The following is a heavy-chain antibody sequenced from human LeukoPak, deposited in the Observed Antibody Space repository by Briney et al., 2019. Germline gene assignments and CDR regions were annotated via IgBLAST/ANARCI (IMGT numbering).Heavy chain of an antibody. Sequence: PGGSLRLSCAASGFTFSSYSMNWVRQAPGKGLEWVSSISSSSSYIYYADSVKGRFTISRDNAKNSLYLQMNSLRAEDTAVYHCARGLAAAGTVWAFDIWGQGTMVTVSS. V-gene: IGHV3-21*01. D-gene: IGHD6-13*01. CDR2: ISSSSSYI. CDR3: ARGLAAAGTVWAFDI. J-gene: IGHJ3*02. CDR1: GFTFSSYS.